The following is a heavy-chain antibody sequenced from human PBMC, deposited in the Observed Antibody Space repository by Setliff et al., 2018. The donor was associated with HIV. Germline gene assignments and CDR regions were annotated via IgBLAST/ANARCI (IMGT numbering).Heavy chain of an antibody. CDR3: ARDHSTSRAYSNGADY. D-gene: IGHD5-18*01. CDR1: GVSISSGSYY. J-gene: IGHJ4*02. V-gene: IGHV4-61*02. Sequence: SETLSLTCTVSGVSISSGSYYWSWIRQSAGKGLEWIGRIYTSGSTNDNPSLKSRITISVDTSKNQFSLKLSSVTAADTAVYYCARDHSTSRAYSNGADYWGQGTLVTVSS. CDR2: IYTSGST.